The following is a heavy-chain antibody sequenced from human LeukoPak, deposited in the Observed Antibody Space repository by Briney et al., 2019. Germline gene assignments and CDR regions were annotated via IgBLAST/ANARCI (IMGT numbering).Heavy chain of an antibody. J-gene: IGHJ4*02. Sequence: GGSLRLSCAASGFTFSNAWMSWVRQAPGKGLEWVGRIKTKTDGGTTDYAAPVKGRFTVSRDDSKNTLYLQMNSLKTEDTAVYYCAKDGGGTASHFSSWGQGTLVTVSS. CDR2: IKTKTDGGTT. CDR1: GFTFSNAW. D-gene: IGHD1-7*01. V-gene: IGHV3-15*01. CDR3: AKDGGGTASHFSS.